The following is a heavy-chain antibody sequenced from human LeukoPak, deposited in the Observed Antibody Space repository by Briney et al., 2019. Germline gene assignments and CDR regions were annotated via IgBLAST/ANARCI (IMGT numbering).Heavy chain of an antibody. CDR3: ARLYGGPPGG. Sequence: GGSLKLSCAASGFTFSGSPMYWVRQASGKGLEWVGRIRSKADSYATAYAPSVKGRFTISRDDSKNTAYLQMNSLKTEDTAVYYCARLYGGPPGGWGQGTLVTVPS. J-gene: IGHJ4*02. D-gene: IGHD4/OR15-4a*01. CDR1: GFTFSGSP. CDR2: IRSKADSYAT. V-gene: IGHV3-73*01.